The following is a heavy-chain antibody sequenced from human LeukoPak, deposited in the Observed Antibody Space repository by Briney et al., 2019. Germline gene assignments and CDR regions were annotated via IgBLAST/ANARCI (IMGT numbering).Heavy chain of an antibody. CDR1: GFTFSSYA. CDR2: IYSGGAT. CDR3: AREASGDYAFDY. J-gene: IGHJ4*02. D-gene: IGHD4-17*01. Sequence: GGSLRLSCAASGFTFSSYAMSWVRQTPGKGLEWVSIIYSGGATYYADSVQGRFTISRDNSKNTLYLQMNSLRAEDTAVYYCAREASGDYAFDYWGQGTLVTVSS. V-gene: IGHV3-66*01.